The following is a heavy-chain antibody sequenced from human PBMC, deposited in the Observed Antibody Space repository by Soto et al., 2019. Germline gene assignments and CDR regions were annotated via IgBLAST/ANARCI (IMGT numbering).Heavy chain of an antibody. D-gene: IGHD6-13*01. CDR2: INHSGST. CDR3: ARPGIAAAGTWRYYYYMDV. J-gene: IGHJ6*03. CDR1: GGSFSGYY. V-gene: IGHV4-34*01. Sequence: SETLSLTCAVYGGSFSGYYWSWIRQPPGKGLEWIGEINHSGSTNYNPSLKSRVTISVDTSKNQFSLKLSSVTAADTAVYYCARPGIAAAGTWRYYYYMDVWGKGTTVTVSS.